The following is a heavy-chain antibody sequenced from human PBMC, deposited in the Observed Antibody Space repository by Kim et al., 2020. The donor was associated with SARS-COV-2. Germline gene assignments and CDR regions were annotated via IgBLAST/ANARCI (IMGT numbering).Heavy chain of an antibody. CDR2: ISDDSSYI. CDR1: GFTFSRCA. CDR3: AKDGYGSGSFKTLNHDY. Sequence: GGSLRLSCAASGFTFSRCAMTWVRQAPGKGLEWISIISDDSSYISYADSVKGRFTISRDNYKNTVYLEMNSLRVEDTALYFCAKDGYGSGSFKTLNHDYWGQGTLVTVSS. V-gene: IGHV3-23*01. J-gene: IGHJ4*02. D-gene: IGHD3-10*01.